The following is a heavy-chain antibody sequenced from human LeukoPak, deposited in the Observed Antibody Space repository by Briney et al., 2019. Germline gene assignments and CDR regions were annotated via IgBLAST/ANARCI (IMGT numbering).Heavy chain of an antibody. CDR1: GVTLSDHH. V-gene: IGHV3-72*01. CDR2: TRDKARGYRT. D-gene: IGHD3-22*01. Sequence: GGSLRLSCAASGVTLSDHHMDWVRQAPGKGLEWVGRTRDKARGYRTEYAASVKDRFTISRDDSKTLVYLQMNSLKIEDTAVFYCARDGQEGDNSAFDIWGQGTVVTVYS. J-gene: IGHJ3*02. CDR3: ARDGQEGDNSAFDI.